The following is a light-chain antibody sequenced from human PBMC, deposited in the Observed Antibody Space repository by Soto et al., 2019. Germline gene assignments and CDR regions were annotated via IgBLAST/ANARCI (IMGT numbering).Light chain of an antibody. Sequence: QSALTQPASVSGSPGQSITLSCTGTSSDVGGYNYVSWYQQHPGKAPKLMIYEVSNRPSGVSNRFSGSKSGNTASLTISGLQAEDEADYYCSSYTTTNTWVLGGGTKVTVL. CDR3: SSYTTTNTWV. J-gene: IGLJ3*02. CDR2: EVS. CDR1: SSDVGGYNY. V-gene: IGLV2-14*01.